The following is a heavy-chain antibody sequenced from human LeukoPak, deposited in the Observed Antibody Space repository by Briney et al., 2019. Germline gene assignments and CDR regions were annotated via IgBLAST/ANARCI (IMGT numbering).Heavy chain of an antibody. V-gene: IGHV1-46*01. Sequence: GASVKVSCKASGYTFTNYYIHWVRQAPGQGLEWMGIINPIGSSTSYPQKFQGRVTMTRDTSTSTVYMELSNLRSEDTDVYYCAGGTTNTKGAFDMWGQGTMVTVSS. D-gene: IGHD2-8*01. J-gene: IGHJ3*02. CDR1: GYTFTNYY. CDR2: INPIGSST. CDR3: AGGTTNTKGAFDM.